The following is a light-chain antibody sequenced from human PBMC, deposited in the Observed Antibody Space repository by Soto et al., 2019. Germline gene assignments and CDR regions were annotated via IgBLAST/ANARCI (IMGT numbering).Light chain of an antibody. CDR2: DAS. CDR1: QSVNRY. Sequence: EIVLTHSPGTLSLSPWERATLSCWASQSVNRYLVWYQQKPGQAPRLLMYDASKRATGIPARFSGSGSGTDFTLTISSLEPEDFAVYYCQQRDIWPWTFGHGTKVDIK. CDR3: QQRDIWPWT. J-gene: IGKJ1*01. V-gene: IGKV3-11*01.